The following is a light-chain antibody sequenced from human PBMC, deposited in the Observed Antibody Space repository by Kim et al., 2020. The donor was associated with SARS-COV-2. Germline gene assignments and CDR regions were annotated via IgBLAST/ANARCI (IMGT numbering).Light chain of an antibody. V-gene: IGKV1-8*01. CDR1: QDISSY. Sequence: EDRVTISCRASQDISSYLAWYQQKPGKAPKVLIYAGSTLQTGVPSRFIGSGSGTNFTLTITCLQSEDFATYYCQQYYGFSFTFGQGTKLEI. J-gene: IGKJ2*01. CDR2: AGS. CDR3: QQYYGFSFT.